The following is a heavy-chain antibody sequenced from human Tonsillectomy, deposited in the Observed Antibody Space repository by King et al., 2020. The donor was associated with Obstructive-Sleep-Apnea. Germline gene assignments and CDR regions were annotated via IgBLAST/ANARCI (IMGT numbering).Heavy chain of an antibody. J-gene: IGHJ5*02. V-gene: IGHV1-18*04. CDR2: ISGYNANT. CDR3: ARDEPDGAYNWFDH. D-gene: IGHD4-17*01. CDR1: GYTFTSYG. Sequence: QLVQSGAQVKKPGASVKVSCKASGYTFTSYGISWVRQAPGQGLEWMGWISGYNANTDYAQKFHDRVTMTTDTSTTTAYMELRSLTSDDTAVYYCARDEPDGAYNWFDHWGQGTLVTVSS.